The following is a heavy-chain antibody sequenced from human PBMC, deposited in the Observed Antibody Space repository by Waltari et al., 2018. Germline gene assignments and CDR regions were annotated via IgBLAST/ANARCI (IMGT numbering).Heavy chain of an antibody. V-gene: IGHV1-2*06. CDR1: GYTFTGYY. Sequence: QVQLVQSGAEVKKPGASVKVSCKASGYTFTGYYMHWVRPAPGQGLEWMGRINPNSGGTNYAQKFQGRVTMTRDTSISTAYMELSRLRSDDTAVYYCARVYCSSTSCYVGAFDIWGQGTMVTVSS. CDR3: ARVYCSSTSCYVGAFDI. CDR2: INPNSGGT. J-gene: IGHJ3*02. D-gene: IGHD2-2*01.